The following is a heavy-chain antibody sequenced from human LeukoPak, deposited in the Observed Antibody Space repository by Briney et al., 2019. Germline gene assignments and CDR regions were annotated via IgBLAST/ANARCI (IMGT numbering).Heavy chain of an antibody. J-gene: IGHJ4*02. CDR1: GFTFSNYA. CDR2: ISNNGVST. CDR3: AMNWNCDY. D-gene: IGHD1-1*01. V-gene: IGHV3-64*04. Sequence: GGSLRLSCSASGFTFSNYAMAWVRQAPGKGLEYVSAISNNGVSTYYADSVKGRFTISRDNSKSTLYLQMNSLRAEDAAVYYCAMNWNCDYWGQGTLVTVSS.